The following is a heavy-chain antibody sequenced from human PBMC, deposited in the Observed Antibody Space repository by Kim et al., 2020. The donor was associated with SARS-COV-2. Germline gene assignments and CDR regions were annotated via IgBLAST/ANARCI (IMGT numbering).Heavy chain of an antibody. CDR3: ARDRSTTVAHNWLDP. Sequence: GGSLRHSCAASGFILRNYGMHWARQAPGKGLEWVATVWYDGSDKYYAESVKGRFTISRDNSKNTVFLRMNSLGVEDTALYYCARDRSTTVAHNWLDPWGQGTLVTVSS. CDR1: GFILRNYG. V-gene: IGHV3-33*01. CDR2: VWYDGSDK. J-gene: IGHJ5*02. D-gene: IGHD4-4*01.